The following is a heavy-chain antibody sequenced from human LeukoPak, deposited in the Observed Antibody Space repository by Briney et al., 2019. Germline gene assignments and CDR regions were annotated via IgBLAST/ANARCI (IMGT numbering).Heavy chain of an antibody. CDR1: GGSISSSSYY. D-gene: IGHD3-10*01. CDR3: ASYGFGELRFDP. CDR2: IYYSGST. V-gene: IGHV4-39*07. J-gene: IGHJ5*02. Sequence: SETLSLTCTVSGGSISSSSYYWGWIRQPPGKGLEWIGGIYYSGSTYYNPSLKSRVTISVDTSKNQFSLKQSSVTAADTAVYYCASYGFGELRFDPWGQGTLVTVSS.